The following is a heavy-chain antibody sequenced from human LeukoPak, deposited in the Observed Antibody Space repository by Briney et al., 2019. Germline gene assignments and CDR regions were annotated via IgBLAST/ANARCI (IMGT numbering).Heavy chain of an antibody. CDR2: ISSSGSTI. CDR1: GFTFSSYE. V-gene: IGHV3-48*03. J-gene: IGHJ4*02. Sequence: PGGSLRLSCAASGFTFSSYEMNWVRQAPGKGLEWVSYISSSGSTIYYADSVKGRFTISRDNAKNSLYLQMNSLRAEDTAVYYCARGTRFGAVTSIDYWGQGTLVTVSS. D-gene: IGHD3-3*01. CDR3: ARGTRFGAVTSIDY.